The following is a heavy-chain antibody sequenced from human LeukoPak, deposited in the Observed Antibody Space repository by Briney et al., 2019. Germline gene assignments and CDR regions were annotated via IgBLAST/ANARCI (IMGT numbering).Heavy chain of an antibody. V-gene: IGHV1-2*02. CDR3: ASDKGGGRYYYYGMDV. CDR1: GYTFTGYY. Sequence: ASVKVSCKASGYTFTGYYMHWVRQAPGQGLEWMGWINPNSGGTNYAQKFQGRVTMTRDTSISTAYMELSRLRSDGTAVYYCASDKGGGRYYYYGMDVWGQGTTVTVSS. J-gene: IGHJ6*02. CDR2: INPNSGGT. D-gene: IGHD2-15*01.